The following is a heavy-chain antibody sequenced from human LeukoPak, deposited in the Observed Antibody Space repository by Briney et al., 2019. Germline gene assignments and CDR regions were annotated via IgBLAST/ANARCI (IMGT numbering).Heavy chain of an antibody. CDR1: GFSFGDSA. CDR3: ARRFSSWAFDI. V-gene: IGHV3-9*03. J-gene: IGHJ3*02. CDR2: ITSDSGVT. D-gene: IGHD3-16*01. Sequence: GGSLRLSCAASGFSFGDSAMHWVRQAPGKGLEWVSGITSDSGVTDYVDSVKGRFTISRDNSKNCLYLQMNSLRVEDMALYYCARRFSSWAFDIWGQGTMVTVSS.